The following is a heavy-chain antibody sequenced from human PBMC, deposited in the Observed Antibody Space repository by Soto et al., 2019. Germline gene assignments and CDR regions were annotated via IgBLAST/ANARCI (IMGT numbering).Heavy chain of an antibody. CDR2: ISYDGSNK. CDR1: GFTFSSYA. J-gene: IGHJ4*02. Sequence: QVQLVESGGGVVQPGRSLRLSCAASGFTFSSYAMHWVRQAPGKGLEWVAVISYDGSNKYYADSVKGRFTISRDNSKNTLYLQMNSLRAEDTAVYYCARDSANYYDSSGYYQPVDYWGQGTLVTVSS. CDR3: ARDSANYYDSSGYYQPVDY. D-gene: IGHD3-22*01. V-gene: IGHV3-30-3*01.